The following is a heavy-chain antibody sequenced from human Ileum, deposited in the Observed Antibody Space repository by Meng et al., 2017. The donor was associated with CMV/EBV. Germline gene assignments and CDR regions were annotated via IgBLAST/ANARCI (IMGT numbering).Heavy chain of an antibody. CDR3: ASLWEGGF. Sequence: GGSLRLSCAAAGFNFGDYWMSWVRQSPEKGLEWVADIKQDGSKKYYAASVKGRFTISRDNAERSLYLQMNSLRVDDTSVYYCASLWEGGFWGQGMLVTFSS. CDR1: GFNFGDYW. V-gene: IGHV3-7*01. D-gene: IGHD1-26*01. J-gene: IGHJ1*01. CDR2: IKQDGSKK.